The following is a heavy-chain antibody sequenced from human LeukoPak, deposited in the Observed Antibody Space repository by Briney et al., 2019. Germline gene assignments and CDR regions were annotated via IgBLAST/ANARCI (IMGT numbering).Heavy chain of an antibody. CDR3: AKDRWYDYVWGSPTLDY. CDR2: IYSGGST. J-gene: IGHJ4*02. V-gene: IGHV3-53*01. CDR1: GFTVSSNY. Sequence: GGSLRLSCAASGFTVSSNYMSWVRQAPGKGLEWVSVIYSGGSTYYADSVKGRFTISRDNSKNTLYLQMNSLRAEDTAVYYCAKDRWYDYVWGSPTLDYWGQGTLVTVSS. D-gene: IGHD3-16*01.